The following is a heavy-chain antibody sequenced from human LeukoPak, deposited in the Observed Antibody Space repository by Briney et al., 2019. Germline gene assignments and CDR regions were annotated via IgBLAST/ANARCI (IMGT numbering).Heavy chain of an antibody. J-gene: IGHJ4*02. Sequence: SETLSLTCTVSGGSISSISAYWGWVRQPPGKGLEWIGSIYYSGSTYYNPSLKSRVTISVDTSKNQFSLKLSSVTAADTAVYYCARLNLPFDYWGQGTLVTVSS. CDR1: GGSISSISAY. CDR2: IYYSGST. V-gene: IGHV4-39*01. CDR3: ARLNLPFDY.